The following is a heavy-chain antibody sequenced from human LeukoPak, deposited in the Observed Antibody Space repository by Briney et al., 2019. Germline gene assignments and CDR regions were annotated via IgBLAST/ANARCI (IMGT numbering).Heavy chain of an antibody. CDR3: ASEMGNYYHYMDV. Sequence: GGSLRLSCAASGFTFNNYGMHWVRQAPGKGLEWVAFIRYDGNHPEYADSVKGRFTISRDNSKKTLNLQMNSLRDEDTAVYYCASEMGNYYHYMDVWGEGTTVTVSS. V-gene: IGHV3-30*02. CDR1: GFTFNNYG. D-gene: IGHD1-26*01. CDR2: IRYDGNHP. J-gene: IGHJ6*03.